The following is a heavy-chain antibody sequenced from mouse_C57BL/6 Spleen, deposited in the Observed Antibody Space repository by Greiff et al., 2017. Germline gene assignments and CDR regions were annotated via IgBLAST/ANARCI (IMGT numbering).Heavy chain of an antibody. CDR2: IWRGGST. CDR3: ARGGEDYAMDY. Sequence: QVQLQQSGPGLVQPSQSLSITCTVSGFSLTSYGVHWVRQSPGKGLEWLGVIWRGGSTDYNAAFISRLSISKDNSKGQVFFKMNSMQADDTAICYCARGGEDYAMDYWGQGTSVTVSS. V-gene: IGHV2-2*01. J-gene: IGHJ4*01. D-gene: IGHD2-13*01. CDR1: GFSLTSYG.